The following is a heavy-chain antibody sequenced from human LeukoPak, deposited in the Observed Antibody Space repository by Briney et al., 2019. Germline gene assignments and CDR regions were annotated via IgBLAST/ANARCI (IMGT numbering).Heavy chain of an antibody. CDR2: ISGSGAST. Sequence: GGSLRLSCAASGFTFSSYAMSWVRQAPGKGLEWVSAISGSGASTYYADSVKGRFTISRDNSKNTLYLQMNSLRAEDTAVYYCAKNGGRVYSNYYFDYWGQGTLVTVSS. V-gene: IGHV3-23*01. J-gene: IGHJ4*02. D-gene: IGHD4-11*01. CDR3: AKNGGRVYSNYYFDY. CDR1: GFTFSSYA.